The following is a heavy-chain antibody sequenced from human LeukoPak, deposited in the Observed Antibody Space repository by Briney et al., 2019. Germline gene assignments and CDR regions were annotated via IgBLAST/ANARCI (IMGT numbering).Heavy chain of an antibody. D-gene: IGHD6-13*01. V-gene: IGHV4-38-2*02. J-gene: IGHJ5*02. CDR3: ARAAAAESWFDP. Sequence: SGTLSLTCTVSGYSISSGYYWGWIRQPPGKGLEWIGSIYHSGSTYYNPSLKSRVTISVDTSKNQFSLKLSSVTAADTAVYYCARAAAAESWFDPWGQGTLVTVSS. CDR1: GYSISSGYY. CDR2: IYHSGST.